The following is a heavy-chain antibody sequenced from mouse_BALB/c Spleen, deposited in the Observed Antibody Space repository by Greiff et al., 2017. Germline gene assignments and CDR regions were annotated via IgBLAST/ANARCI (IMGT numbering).Heavy chain of an antibody. J-gene: IGHJ4*01. CDR2: IWTGGGT. Sequence: VKVVESGPGLVAPSQSLSITCTVSGFSLTSYDISWIRQPPGKGLEWLGVIWTGGGTNYNSAFMSRLSISKDNSKSQVFLKMNSLQTDDTAMYYCARGCPYAMDYWGQGTSVTVSS. V-gene: IGHV2-9-2*01. CDR1: GFSLTSYD. CDR3: ARGCPYAMDY.